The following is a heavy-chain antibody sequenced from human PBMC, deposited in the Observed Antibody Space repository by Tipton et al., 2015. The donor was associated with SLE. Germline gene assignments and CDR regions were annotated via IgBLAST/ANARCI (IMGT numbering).Heavy chain of an antibody. V-gene: IGHV4-34*01. Sequence: TLSLTCAVYGGSFSGYYWTWIRQPPGKGLEWIGEINHSGSTNFNPSLMSRVTILLDTSKNQFSLSLSSVNAADTAVYYCARVRATRENSDFWSGYFFDYWGQGTLVSVSS. CDR2: INHSGST. CDR3: ARVRATRENSDFWSGYFFDY. J-gene: IGHJ4*02. D-gene: IGHD3-3*01. CDR1: GGSFSGYY.